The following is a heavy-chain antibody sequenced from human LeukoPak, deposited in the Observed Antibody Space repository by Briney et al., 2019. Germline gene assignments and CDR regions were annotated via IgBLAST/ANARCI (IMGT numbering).Heavy chain of an antibody. D-gene: IGHD2-2*01. V-gene: IGHV4-34*01. J-gene: IGHJ3*02. CDR2: INHSGST. CDR1: GGSFSGYY. Sequence: PSETLSLTCAVYGGSFSGYYWSWIRQPPGKGLEWIGEINHSGSTNYNPSLKSRVTISVDTSKNQFSLKLSSVTAADTAVYYCARRHRIEVVQIDAFDIWGQGTMVTVSS. CDR3: ARRHRIEVVQIDAFDI.